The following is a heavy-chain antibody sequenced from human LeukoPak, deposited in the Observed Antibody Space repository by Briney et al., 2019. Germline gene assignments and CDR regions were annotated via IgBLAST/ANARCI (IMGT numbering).Heavy chain of an antibody. D-gene: IGHD6-19*01. CDR1: GFTFSSYW. CDR2: INSDGSST. V-gene: IGHV3-74*01. Sequence: PGGSLRLSCAASGFTFSSYWMHWVRQAPGKGLVWVSRINSDGSSTSYADSVKGRFTISRDNAKNTLYLQMNSLRAEDTAAYYSARFAYSSGWYFFDYWGQGTLVTVPS. J-gene: IGHJ4*02. CDR3: ARFAYSSGWYFFDY.